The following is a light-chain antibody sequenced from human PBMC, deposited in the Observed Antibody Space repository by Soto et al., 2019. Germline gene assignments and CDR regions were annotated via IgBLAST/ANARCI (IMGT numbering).Light chain of an antibody. CDR1: QSISSY. J-gene: IGKJ1*01. CDR3: QQSYSTPQA. CDR2: AAS. Sequence: DIPMTQSPSSLSVSVGDRVTITCRASQSISSYLNWYQQKPGKAPKLLIYAASSLQSGVPSRFSGSGSGTDFTLTINSLQPEDFATYYCQQSYSTPQAFGQGTKVEIK. V-gene: IGKV1-39*01.